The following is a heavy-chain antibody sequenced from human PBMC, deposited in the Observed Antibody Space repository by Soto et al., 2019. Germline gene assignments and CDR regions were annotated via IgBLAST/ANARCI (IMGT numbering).Heavy chain of an antibody. J-gene: IGHJ4*02. Sequence: QIQLSQSGAEVKKPGASVKVTCKASGYTFRNFGISWVRQAPGQGLEWMGWISAYNANANYAQKFQGRLTMTADTCTSTAYMELRSLRSDDTAVYYCARENSYFDYWGQGTLVTVSS. V-gene: IGHV1-18*01. CDR2: ISAYNANA. CDR1: GYTFRNFG. CDR3: ARENSYFDY.